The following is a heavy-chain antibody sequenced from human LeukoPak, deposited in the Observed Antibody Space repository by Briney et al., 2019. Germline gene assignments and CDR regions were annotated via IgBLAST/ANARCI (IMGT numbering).Heavy chain of an antibody. CDR2: ISGSGGST. CDR3: TKDYYYDSSGYHKY. Sequence: GGSLRLSCAASGFTFSSYAMSWVRQAPGKGLEWVSAISGSGGSTYCADSVKGRFTISRDNSKNTLYLQMNSLRAEDTAVYYCTKDYYYDSSGYHKYWGQGTLVTVSS. V-gene: IGHV3-23*01. J-gene: IGHJ4*02. D-gene: IGHD3-22*01. CDR1: GFTFSSYA.